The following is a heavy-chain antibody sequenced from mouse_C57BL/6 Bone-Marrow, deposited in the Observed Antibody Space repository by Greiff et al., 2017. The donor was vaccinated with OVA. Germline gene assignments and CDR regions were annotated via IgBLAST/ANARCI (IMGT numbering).Heavy chain of an antibody. V-gene: IGHV5-6*01. CDR2: ISSGGSYT. Sequence: EVMLVESGGDLVKPGGSLKLSCAASGFTFSSYGMSWVRQTPDKRLEWVATISSGGSYTYYPDSVKGRFTISRDNAKNTLYLQMSSLKSEDTAMYYCARQVTTVVARYAMDYWGQGTSVTVSS. CDR3: ARQVTTVVARYAMDY. CDR1: GFTFSSYG. J-gene: IGHJ4*01. D-gene: IGHD1-1*01.